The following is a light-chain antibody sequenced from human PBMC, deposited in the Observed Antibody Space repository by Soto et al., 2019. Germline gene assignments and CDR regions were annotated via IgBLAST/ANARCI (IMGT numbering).Light chain of an antibody. CDR3: QVWDSSSDHVV. CDR2: DDS. Sequence: SSELTQPPSVSVAPGQTARITCGGNNIGSKSVNWYQQKPGQAPVLVVYDDSDRPSGIPERFSGSNSGNTATLTISRVEAGDEADYYCQVWDSSSDHVVFGGGTKVTVL. CDR1: NIGSKS. J-gene: IGLJ2*01. V-gene: IGLV3-21*02.